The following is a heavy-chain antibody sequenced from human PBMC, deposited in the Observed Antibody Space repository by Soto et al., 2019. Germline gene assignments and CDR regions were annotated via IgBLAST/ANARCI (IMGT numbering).Heavy chain of an antibody. J-gene: IGHJ6*02. CDR3: APNRNYCCYDYGMDV. D-gene: IGHD1-7*01. CDR2: IIPIFGTA. CDR1: GGTFSSYA. Sequence: SVKVSCKASGGTFSSYAISWVRQAPGQGLEWMGGIIPIFGTANYAQKFQGRVTITADESTSTAYMELSSLRSEDAAVYYCAPNRNYCCYDYGMDVQGQGTPVTVS. V-gene: IGHV1-69*13.